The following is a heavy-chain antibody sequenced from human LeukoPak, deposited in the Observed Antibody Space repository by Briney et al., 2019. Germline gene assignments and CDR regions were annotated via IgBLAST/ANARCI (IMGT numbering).Heavy chain of an antibody. D-gene: IGHD6-13*01. CDR1: GGSISSGDYY. CDR2: IYYSGST. CDR3: ARRGIAAAGTIGWDFDY. J-gene: IGHJ4*02. V-gene: IGHV4-30-4*01. Sequence: SETLSLTCTVSGGSISSGDYYWSWIRQPPGKGLEWIGYIYYSGSTYYNPSLKSRVTISVDTSKNQFSLKLSSVTAADTAVYYCARRGIAAAGTIGWDFDYWGQGTLVTVSS.